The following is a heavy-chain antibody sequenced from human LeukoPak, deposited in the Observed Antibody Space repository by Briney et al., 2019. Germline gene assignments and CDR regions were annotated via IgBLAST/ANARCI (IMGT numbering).Heavy chain of an antibody. CDR3: ARGAAATY. V-gene: IGHV4-59*01. Sequence: SETLSLTCTVSGGSISRYYWSWIRQPPGKGLEWIGYIYSSGSTNYNPSLKSRVTISVDTSKNQFSLKLSSVTAADTAVYYCARGAAATYWGQGTLVTVSS. D-gene: IGHD6-13*01. CDR2: IYSSGST. CDR1: GGSISRYY. J-gene: IGHJ4*02.